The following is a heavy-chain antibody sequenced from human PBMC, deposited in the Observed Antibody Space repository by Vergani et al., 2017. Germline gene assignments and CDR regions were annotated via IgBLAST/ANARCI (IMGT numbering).Heavy chain of an antibody. Sequence: EVKMVQVGEEVKKPGESLKISCQISGYSFTNYWIGWVRQMPGKGLEWMGIIHPADSDTRYSPSFQGQVTISVDKSISTAYLQRSSLRASDSAMYYCARLYGRDSSGSKYFDYWGQGTLVTVSS. CDR1: GYSFTNYW. V-gene: IGHV5-51*01. J-gene: IGHJ4*02. CDR3: ARLYGRDSSGSKYFDY. D-gene: IGHD3-22*01. CDR2: IHPADSDT.